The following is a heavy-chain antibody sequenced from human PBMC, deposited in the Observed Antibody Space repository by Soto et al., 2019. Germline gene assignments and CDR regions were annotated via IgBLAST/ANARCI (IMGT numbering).Heavy chain of an antibody. CDR2: ISAYNDNP. D-gene: IGHD5-18*01. Sequence: QVQLVQSGAEVKKPGASVKVSCKASGYTFPSYGISWVRQAPGQGLEWMGWISAYNDNPNYAQTLQGRVTMTTDTSTSTVYMRVSSLKSDHTAVNYWARDQGDSYGRYYYVMDVWGQGTTVTVSS. CDR1: GYTFPSYG. V-gene: IGHV1-18*01. J-gene: IGHJ6*02. CDR3: ARDQGDSYGRYYYVMDV.